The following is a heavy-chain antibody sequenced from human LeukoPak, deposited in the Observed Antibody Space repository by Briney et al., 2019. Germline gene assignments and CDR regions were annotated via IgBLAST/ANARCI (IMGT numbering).Heavy chain of an antibody. D-gene: IGHD6-19*01. CDR2: INPSGGST. Sequence: ASVKVSCKASGYTFTGYYMHWVRQAPGQGPEWMGIINPSGGSTSYAQKFQGRVTMTRDMSTSTVYMDLSSLTSEDTAVYYCARGHPSATGYSSGWYFHYWGQGTLVTVSS. V-gene: IGHV1-46*01. CDR3: ARGHPSATGYSSGWYFHY. J-gene: IGHJ4*02. CDR1: GYTFTGYY.